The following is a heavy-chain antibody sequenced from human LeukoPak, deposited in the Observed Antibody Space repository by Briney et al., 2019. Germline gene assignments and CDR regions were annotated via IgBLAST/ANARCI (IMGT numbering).Heavy chain of an antibody. V-gene: IGHV3-30*18. Sequence: GRSLRLSCAASGFTFSSYGMHWVRQAPDKGLEWVAVISYDGSNKYYADSVKGRFTISRDNSKNTLYLQMNSLRAEDTAVYYCAKGLSLLFWGQGTMVTVSS. J-gene: IGHJ3*01. CDR1: GFTFSSYG. CDR2: ISYDGSNK. CDR3: AKGLSLLF. D-gene: IGHD3-10*01.